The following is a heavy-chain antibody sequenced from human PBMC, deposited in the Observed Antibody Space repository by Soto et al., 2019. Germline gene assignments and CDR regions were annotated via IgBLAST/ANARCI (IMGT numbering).Heavy chain of an antibody. CDR2: INHSGSV. CDR1: GGSFHGYY. CDR3: ATRITVFGLLIPPFDP. D-gene: IGHD3-3*01. Sequence: SETLSLTCAVYGGSFHGYYWSWIRQPPGKGLEWIGEINHSGSVNFNPTFKSRVSISLDTSKNQMSLQLSSVSAADTAVYYCATRITVFGLLIPPFDPWGQGAQVTVSS. J-gene: IGHJ5*02. V-gene: IGHV4-34*01.